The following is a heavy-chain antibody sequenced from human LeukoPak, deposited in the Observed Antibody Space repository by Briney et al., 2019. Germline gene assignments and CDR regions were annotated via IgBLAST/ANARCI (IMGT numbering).Heavy chain of an antibody. CDR3: AREEWQWLTIDY. J-gene: IGHJ4*02. CDR1: GDSVSSNSAA. Sequence: SQTLSLTCAISGDSVSSNSAAWNWIRQSPSRGLEWLGRTFFRSKWYNDYALSVKSRITINPDSSKNQFSLQSNSVTPEDTAVYYCAREEWQWLTIDYWGQGTLVTVSS. CDR2: TFFRSKWYN. V-gene: IGHV6-1*01. D-gene: IGHD6-19*01.